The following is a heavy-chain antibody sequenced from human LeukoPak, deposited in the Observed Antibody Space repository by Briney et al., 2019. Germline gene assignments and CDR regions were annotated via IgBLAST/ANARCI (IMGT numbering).Heavy chain of an antibody. CDR2: IKRDGSEE. V-gene: IGHV3-7*02. Sequence: GGSLRLSCVASKFTFSSYWMSWVRQAPGKGLEWVANIKRDGSEEYYVDSVKGRFTISRDNAKNSPYLQMNSLRVEDTAVYYCARCYFYESSAYCPLDYWGQGALVTVSS. CDR1: KFTFSSYW. D-gene: IGHD3-22*01. CDR3: ARCYFYESSAYCPLDY. J-gene: IGHJ4*02.